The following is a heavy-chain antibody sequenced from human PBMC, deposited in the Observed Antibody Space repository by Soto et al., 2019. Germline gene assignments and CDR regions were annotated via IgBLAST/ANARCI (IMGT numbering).Heavy chain of an antibody. V-gene: IGHV1-46*01. CDR1: GYTFTSYY. D-gene: IGHD5-18*01. CDR3: ARFSPRSYEGYGMDV. J-gene: IGHJ6*02. Sequence: ASVKVSCKASGYTFTSYYRHWVRQAPGQGLEWMGIINPSGGSTSYAQKFQGRVTMTRDTSTSTVYMELSSLRSEDTAVYYCARFSPRSYEGYGMDVWGQGTTVTVSS. CDR2: INPSGGST.